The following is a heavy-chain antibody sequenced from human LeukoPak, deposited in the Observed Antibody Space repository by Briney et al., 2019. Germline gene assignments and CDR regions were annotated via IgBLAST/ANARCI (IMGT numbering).Heavy chain of an antibody. J-gene: IGHJ4*02. Sequence: SVKVSCKASGGTFSSYAISWVRQAPGQGVEWMGGIIPIFGTANYAQKFQGRVTITADESTSTAYMELSSLRSEDTAVYYCARVVSAAGTIGYWGQGTLVTVSS. CDR3: ARVVSAAGTIGY. CDR2: IIPIFGTA. D-gene: IGHD6-13*01. CDR1: GGTFSSYA. V-gene: IGHV1-69*01.